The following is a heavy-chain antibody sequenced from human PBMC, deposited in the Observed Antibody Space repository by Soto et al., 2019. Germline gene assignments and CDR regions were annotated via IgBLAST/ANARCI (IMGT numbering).Heavy chain of an antibody. D-gene: IGHD2-8*01. V-gene: IGHV1-18*01. Sequence: ASVKVSCKSSGYSFTTYGVTWVRQAPGQGLEWMGWISTYNGDTRVAQQHQGRVTLTTDTSTNAAHMELRSLRSDDTAIYYCARTEGRSTRGDYWGQGTLVTVSS. CDR3: ARTEGRSTRGDY. J-gene: IGHJ4*02. CDR1: GYSFTTYG. CDR2: ISTYNGDT.